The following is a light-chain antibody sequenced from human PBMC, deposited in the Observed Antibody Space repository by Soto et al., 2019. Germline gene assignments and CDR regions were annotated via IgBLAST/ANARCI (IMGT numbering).Light chain of an antibody. CDR1: SSDVGAYNY. J-gene: IGLJ3*02. CDR2: EVS. V-gene: IGLV2-14*01. CDR3: SSYTTGSTLV. Sequence: QSVLTQPASVSGSPGQSITISCTGTSSDVGAYNYVSWYQQHPGKAPKLMLYEVSIRPSGVSNRFSGSKSGNTASLAISGLQPEDEADYYCSSYTTGSTLVFGGGTKVTVL.